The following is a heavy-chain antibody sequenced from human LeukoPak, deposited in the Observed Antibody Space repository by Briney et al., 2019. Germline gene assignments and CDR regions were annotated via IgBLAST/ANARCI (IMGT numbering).Heavy chain of an antibody. V-gene: IGHV1-8*01. CDR3: ARSISLQYQLLNYYYGMDV. J-gene: IGHJ6*02. D-gene: IGHD2-2*01. CDR2: MNPNSGNT. Sequence: ASVKVSCKASGYTFTSYDINWERQATGQGLEWMGWMNPNSGNTGYAQKFQGRVTMTRNTSISTAYMELSSLRSEDTAVYYCARSISLQYQLLNYYYGMDVWGQGTTVTVSS. CDR1: GYTFTSYD.